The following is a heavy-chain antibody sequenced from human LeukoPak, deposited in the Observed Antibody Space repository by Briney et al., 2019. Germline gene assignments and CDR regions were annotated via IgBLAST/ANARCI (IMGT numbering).Heavy chain of an antibody. J-gene: IGHJ6*03. CDR3: ARGPRGRLPYYYYMDV. CDR1: GFTFDDYG. V-gene: IGHV3-20*01. Sequence: PGGSLRLSCAASGFTFDDYGMSWVRQAPGKGLEWVSGINWNGGSTGYADSVKGRFTISRDNAKNSLYLQMNSLRAEDTALYHCARGPRGRLPYYYYMDVWGKGTTVTVSS. CDR2: INWNGGST. D-gene: IGHD3-16*01.